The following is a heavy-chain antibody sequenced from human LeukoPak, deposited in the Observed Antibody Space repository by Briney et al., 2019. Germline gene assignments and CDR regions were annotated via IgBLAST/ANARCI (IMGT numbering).Heavy chain of an antibody. J-gene: IGHJ6*03. CDR1: GSTFTNAW. CDR2: IKSKSDGGAT. Sequence: GGSLRLSCVDSGSTFTNAWMSWVRQAPGKGLEWVGRIKSKSDGGATVYAAPVKGRFTISRDDSKNTVYLQMNSLKTDDTAVYFCSTNTYFGVIVMSRQDYYYMDVWGKGTTVTVSS. V-gene: IGHV3-15*01. CDR3: STNTYFGVIVMSRQDYYYMDV. D-gene: IGHD3-16*02.